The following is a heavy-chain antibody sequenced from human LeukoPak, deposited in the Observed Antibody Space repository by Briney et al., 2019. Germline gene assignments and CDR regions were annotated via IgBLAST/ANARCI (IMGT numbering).Heavy chain of an antibody. CDR2: IWYDGSNK. V-gene: IGHV3-33*01. D-gene: IGHD1-26*01. CDR3: ARAGVGAIYYFDY. CDR1: GFTFSNYG. J-gene: IGHJ4*02. Sequence: GGSPRLSCAASGFTFSNYGMHWVRQAPGKGLEWVALIWYDGSNKYYADSVRGRFTISRDNSKNTLYLQMKSLRVEDTAVYYCARAGVGAIYYFDYWGQGTLVTVS.